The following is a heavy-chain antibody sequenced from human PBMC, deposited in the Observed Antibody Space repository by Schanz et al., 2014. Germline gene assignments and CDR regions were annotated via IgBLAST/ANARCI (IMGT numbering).Heavy chain of an antibody. CDR2: IWYDGSKK. CDR1: GFTFSSYD. V-gene: IGHV3-33*01. Sequence: VQLAESGGGVVQPGRSLRLSCVASGFTFSSYDVFWVRQAPGKGLEWVAIIWYDGSKKYYADSVKGRFTVSRDNSKNTLYLQLNSLRADDTAVYYCARDFRAYSRHLAYWGQGSPVTAAS. D-gene: IGHD4-4*01. J-gene: IGHJ4*02. CDR3: ARDFRAYSRHLAY.